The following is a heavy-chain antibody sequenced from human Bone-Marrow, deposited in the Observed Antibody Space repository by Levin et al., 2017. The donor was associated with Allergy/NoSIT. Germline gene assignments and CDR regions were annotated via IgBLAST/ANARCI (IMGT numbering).Heavy chain of an antibody. V-gene: IGHV4-59*01. J-gene: IGHJ3*02. CDR2: IYYSGST. D-gene: IGHD4-17*01. CDR1: GGSISSYY. CDR3: ARNQNYGDLPFHAFDI. Sequence: SETLSLTCTVSGGSISSYYWSWIRQPPGKGLEWIGYIYYSGSTNYNPSLKGRVTISVDTSKNQFSLKLSSVTAADTAVYYCARNQNYGDLPFHAFDIWGQGTMVTVSS.